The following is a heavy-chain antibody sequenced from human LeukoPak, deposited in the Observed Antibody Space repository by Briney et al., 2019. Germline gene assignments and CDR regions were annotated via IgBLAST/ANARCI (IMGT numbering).Heavy chain of an antibody. CDR1: GGSISSGGYY. Sequence: PSQTLSLTCTVSGGSISSGGYYWSWIRQHPGKGLEWIGYIYYSGSTYYNPSLKSRVTISVDTSKNQFSLKLSSVTAADTAVYYCARTSVVPAAIGNYYYGMDVWGQGTTVTVSS. V-gene: IGHV4-31*03. J-gene: IGHJ6*02. D-gene: IGHD2-2*01. CDR3: ARTSVVPAAIGNYYYGMDV. CDR2: IYYSGST.